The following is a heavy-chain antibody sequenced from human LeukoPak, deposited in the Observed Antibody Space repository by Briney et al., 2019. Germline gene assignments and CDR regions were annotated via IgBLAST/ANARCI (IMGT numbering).Heavy chain of an antibody. D-gene: IGHD4-17*01. V-gene: IGHV4-38-2*02. J-gene: IGHJ6*03. CDR2: IYHSGST. Sequence: PSETLSLTCTVSGGSINSYYWSWIRQPPGKGLEWIGSIYHSGSTYYNPSLKSRVTISVDTSKNQFSLKLSSVTAADTAVYYCAREGLPTTYYYYYYMDVWGKGTTVTVSS. CDR3: AREGLPTTYYYYYYMDV. CDR1: GGSINSYY.